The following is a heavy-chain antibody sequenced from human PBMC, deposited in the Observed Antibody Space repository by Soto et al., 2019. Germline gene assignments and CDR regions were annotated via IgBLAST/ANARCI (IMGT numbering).Heavy chain of an antibody. CDR1: GYTFTSYA. J-gene: IGHJ4*02. Sequence: ASVKPSSKAPGYTFTSYAMHWLRQAPGQRLEWMGWINDGNGNTKYSQKFQGRVTMTRDTSTSTVYMELSSLRSEDTAVYYCARYAIWFGESGLDYWGQGTLVTVSS. D-gene: IGHD3-10*01. CDR3: ARYAIWFGESGLDY. V-gene: IGHV1-3*01. CDR2: INDGNGNT.